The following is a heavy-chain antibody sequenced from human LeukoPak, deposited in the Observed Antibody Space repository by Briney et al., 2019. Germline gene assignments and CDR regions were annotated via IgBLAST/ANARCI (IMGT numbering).Heavy chain of an antibody. D-gene: IGHD3/OR15-3a*01. Sequence: PSETLSLTCTVSGGSISSYYWSWIRQPPGKGLEWIGYIYYSGSTNYNPSPKSRVTISVDTSKNQFSLKLSSVTAADTAVYYCARHTGTGLLKPKYYFDYWGQGTLVTVSS. CDR2: IYYSGST. V-gene: IGHV4-59*08. J-gene: IGHJ4*02. CDR1: GGSISSYY. CDR3: ARHTGTGLLKPKYYFDY.